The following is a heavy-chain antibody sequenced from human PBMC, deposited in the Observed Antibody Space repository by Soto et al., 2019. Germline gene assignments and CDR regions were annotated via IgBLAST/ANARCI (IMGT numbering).Heavy chain of an antibody. Sequence: QVQLVESGGGVVQPGRSLRLSCAASGFTFSSYAMHWVRQAPGKGLGWVAVISYDGSNKYYADSVKGRFTISRDNSKNTLYLQMNSLRAEDTAVYYCAGRNYDFWSGYKFDYWGQGTLVTVSS. CDR1: GFTFSSYA. D-gene: IGHD3-3*01. V-gene: IGHV3-30-3*01. CDR2: ISYDGSNK. J-gene: IGHJ4*02. CDR3: AGRNYDFWSGYKFDY.